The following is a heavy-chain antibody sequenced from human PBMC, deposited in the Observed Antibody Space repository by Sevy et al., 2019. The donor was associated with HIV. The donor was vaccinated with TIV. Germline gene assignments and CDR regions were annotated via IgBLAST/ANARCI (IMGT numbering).Heavy chain of an antibody. J-gene: IGHJ4*02. Sequence: GGSLRLSCAASGFSFSTHWMNWVRQAPGKGLEWVANIKQDGSEKYYVDSVKGRFTISRDNAKKLLSLQMDSLRAEDSAVYYCARDYALGGSYYDSRGFPYGYCFEYWGQGALVTVSS. D-gene: IGHD3-22*01. CDR3: ARDYALGGSYYDSRGFPYGYCFEY. CDR1: GFSFSTHW. CDR2: IKQDGSEK. V-gene: IGHV3-7*01.